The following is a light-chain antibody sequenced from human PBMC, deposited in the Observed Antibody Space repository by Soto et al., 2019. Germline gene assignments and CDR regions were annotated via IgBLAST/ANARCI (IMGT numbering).Light chain of an antibody. V-gene: IGKV1-6*01. CDR2: AAS. J-gene: IGKJ4*01. CDR3: LQDYNYPLT. CDR1: QGIRND. Sequence: AIQMTQSPSSLSASVGDRVTITCRARQGIRNDLGWYQQRPGKAPKLLIYAASSLQSGVPSRFSGSGSGTDFTLNISSLQPEDFATYYCLQDYNYPLTFGGGTKVEIK.